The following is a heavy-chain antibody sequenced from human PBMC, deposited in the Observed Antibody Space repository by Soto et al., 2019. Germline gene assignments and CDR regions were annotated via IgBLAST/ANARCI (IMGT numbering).Heavy chain of an antibody. CDR3: ARGGSNYWQVAFDL. CDR2: INHSGSN. V-gene: IGHV4-34*01. Sequence: QLQQWGAGLLKPSETLSLTCVVSGGSFSTYYYNWIRQSPGKGLEWIGEINHSGSNNYSPSLKRRVTMSLDTSKNPFSPKLTSVTAADTAVYYYARGGSNYWQVAFDLWGQGTMFTVSS. D-gene: IGHD1-26*01. CDR1: GGSFSTYY. J-gene: IGHJ3*01.